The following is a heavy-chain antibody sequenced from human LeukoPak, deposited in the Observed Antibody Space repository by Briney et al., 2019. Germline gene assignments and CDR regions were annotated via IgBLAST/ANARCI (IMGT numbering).Heavy chain of an antibody. V-gene: IGHV3-23*01. CDR3: AKDRDSRRWYFDL. D-gene: IGHD2-21*02. J-gene: IGHJ2*01. Sequence: PGKSLRLSCVASGFTFSNFGMHWVRQAPGKGLEWVSAISGSGGSTYYADSVKGRFTISRDNSKNTLYLQMNSLRAEDTAVYYCAKDRDSRRWYFDLWGRGTLVTVSS. CDR1: GFTFSNFG. CDR2: ISGSGGST.